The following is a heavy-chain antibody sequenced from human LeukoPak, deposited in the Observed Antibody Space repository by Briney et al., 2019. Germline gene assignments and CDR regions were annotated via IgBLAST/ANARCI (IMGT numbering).Heavy chain of an antibody. Sequence: GGSLRLSCAASGLTFSSFAMSWVRQAPGKGLEWVSAISGNGDTTYYADSVKGRFTISRDNFKSTLYLQMNSQRVEDTAVYYCAKGHSAHGTGFDCWGQGTLVIVSS. D-gene: IGHD1-1*01. V-gene: IGHV3-23*01. CDR2: ISGNGDTT. CDR3: AKGHSAHGTGFDC. J-gene: IGHJ4*02. CDR1: GLTFSSFA.